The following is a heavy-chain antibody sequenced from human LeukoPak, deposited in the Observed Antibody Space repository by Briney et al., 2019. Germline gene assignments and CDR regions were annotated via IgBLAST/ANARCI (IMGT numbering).Heavy chain of an antibody. J-gene: IGHJ4*02. Sequence: GESLRHSCAASGFTVSSNYMSWVRQAPGKGLEWVSVIYSSGNTYYADSVKGRFTISRDNSKNTLYLEMNSLRVEDTAMYYCARGGVLVTAMNYWGQGTLVTVSS. V-gene: IGHV3-53*01. D-gene: IGHD2-21*02. CDR3: ARGGVLVTAMNY. CDR2: IYSSGNT. CDR1: GFTVSSNY.